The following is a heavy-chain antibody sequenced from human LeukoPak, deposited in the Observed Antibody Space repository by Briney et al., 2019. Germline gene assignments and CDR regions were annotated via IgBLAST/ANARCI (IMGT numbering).Heavy chain of an antibody. D-gene: IGHD3-22*01. CDR3: AKDRHEYYYDRSGYLNWFDP. V-gene: IGHV3-23*01. J-gene: IGHJ5*02. CDR2: ISGSGGST. CDR1: GFTFSSYA. Sequence: GGSLRLSCAASGFTFSSYAMSWVRQAPGKGLEWVSAISGSGGSTYYADSVKGRFTISRDNSKNTLYLQMNGLRAEDTAVYYCAKDRHEYYYDRSGYLNWFDPWGQGTLVTVSS.